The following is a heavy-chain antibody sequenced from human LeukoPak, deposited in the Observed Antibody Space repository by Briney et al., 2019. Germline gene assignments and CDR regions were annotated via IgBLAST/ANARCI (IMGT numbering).Heavy chain of an antibody. J-gene: IGHJ4*02. V-gene: IGHV3-48*03. D-gene: IGHD5-12*01. CDR2: ISFICSTI. CDR3: ARSMRSGYVFDS. Sequence: GGSLRLSCAAAGFTFSSYEMNWVRQAPGKGLEWVSHISFICSTIYYADSVKGRFTISRDNAKNSLYLQMNSLRAEDTAVYYCARSMRSGYVFDSWGQGTLVTVSS. CDR1: GFTFSSYE.